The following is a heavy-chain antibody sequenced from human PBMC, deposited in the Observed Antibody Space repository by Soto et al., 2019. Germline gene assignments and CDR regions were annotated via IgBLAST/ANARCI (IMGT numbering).Heavy chain of an antibody. Sequence: SETLSLTCTVSGGSISSYYWSWIRQPPGKGLEWIGYIYYSGSTSYNPSLRSRITISVDTSKNQFSLKLSSVTAADTAVYYCASLANWELFDYWGQGTLVTVSS. D-gene: IGHD7-27*01. CDR3: ASLANWELFDY. V-gene: IGHV4-59*01. CDR2: IYYSGST. J-gene: IGHJ4*02. CDR1: GGSISSYY.